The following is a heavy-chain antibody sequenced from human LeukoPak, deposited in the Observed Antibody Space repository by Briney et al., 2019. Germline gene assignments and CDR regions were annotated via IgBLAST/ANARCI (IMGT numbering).Heavy chain of an antibody. J-gene: IGHJ4*02. CDR1: GYTFTGYY. CDR3: ARDSYDSSGYCLDY. CDR2: INPNSGGT. V-gene: IGHV1-2*06. Sequence: GVSVKVFCKSSGYTFTGYYMHWVRQAPGQALEWMRRINPNSGGTNYAQKFQGRVTMTRGTSIRTAHMELSRLRSDDTAVYYCARDSYDSSGYCLDYWGQGTLVTVSS. D-gene: IGHD3-22*01.